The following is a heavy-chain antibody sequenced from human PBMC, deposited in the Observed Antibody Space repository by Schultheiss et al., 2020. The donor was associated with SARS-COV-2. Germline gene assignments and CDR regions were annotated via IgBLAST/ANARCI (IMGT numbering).Heavy chain of an antibody. Sequence: GGSLRLSCAASGFTFSDYYMSWIRQAPGKGLEWVSYISSSSSYTNYADSVKGRFTISRDNSKNTLYLQMNSLRAEDTAVYYCARDDTLLKGVYYYYYGMDVWGQGTTVTVSS. V-gene: IGHV3-11*06. D-gene: IGHD3-10*01. CDR3: ARDDTLLKGVYYYYYGMDV. J-gene: IGHJ6*02. CDR1: GFTFSDYY. CDR2: ISSSSSYT.